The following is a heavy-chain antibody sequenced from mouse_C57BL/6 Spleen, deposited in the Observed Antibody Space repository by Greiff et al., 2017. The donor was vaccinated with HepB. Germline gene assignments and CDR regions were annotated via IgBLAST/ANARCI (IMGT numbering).Heavy chain of an antibody. Sequence: QVKLMESGAELVRPGASVKLSCKASGYTFTDYYINWVKQRPGQGLEWIARIYPGSGNTYYNEKFKGKATLTAEKSSSTAYMQLSSLTSEDSAVYFCARESITTVVRYYAMDYWGQGTSVTVSS. CDR1: GYTFTDYY. V-gene: IGHV1-76*01. CDR2: IYPGSGNT. CDR3: ARESITTVVRYYAMDY. J-gene: IGHJ4*01. D-gene: IGHD1-1*01.